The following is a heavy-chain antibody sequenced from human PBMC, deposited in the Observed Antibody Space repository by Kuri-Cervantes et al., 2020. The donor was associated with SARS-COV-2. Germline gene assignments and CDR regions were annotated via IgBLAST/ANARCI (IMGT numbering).Heavy chain of an antibody. CDR3: ARHYAFDNFHK. D-gene: IGHD1-1*01. Sequence: SETLSLTCTVSGASISSSTYYWGWIRQSPGKGLEWIGSIYESGDTNYSSSLKSRLSLSVDTSRNQFSLRLTSVTAADTAIYYCARHYAFDNFHKWGQGTQVTVSS. J-gene: IGHJ4*02. CDR2: IYESGDT. CDR1: GASISSSTYY. V-gene: IGHV4-39*01.